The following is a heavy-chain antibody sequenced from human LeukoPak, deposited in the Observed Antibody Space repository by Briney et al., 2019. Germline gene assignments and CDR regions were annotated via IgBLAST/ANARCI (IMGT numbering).Heavy chain of an antibody. J-gene: IGHJ3*02. CDR1: GFTFSSYE. Sequence: PGGSLRLSCAASGFTFSSYEMNWVRQAPGKGLEWVSYISSSGSTIYYADSVKGRFTISRDNAKNSLYLQMNSLRAEDTAVYYCARDPRRSAFDIWGQGTMVTVSS. CDR2: ISSSGSTI. CDR3: ARDPRRSAFDI. V-gene: IGHV3-48*03.